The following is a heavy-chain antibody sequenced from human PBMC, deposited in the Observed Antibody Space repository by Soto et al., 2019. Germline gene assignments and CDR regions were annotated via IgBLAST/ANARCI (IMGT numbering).Heavy chain of an antibody. D-gene: IGHD4-17*01. V-gene: IGHV1-2*02. CDR2: ISPLSGVT. CDR1: GYTFTGYY. CDR3: AREFDSGDCGLDL. Sequence: ASVKVSCKASGYTFTGYYIHWVRQAPGQGLEWMGWISPLSGVTNYAQRFQGRVTFTTDTSVNTAYMELRWLSAGDTALYFCAREFDSGDCGLDLWGQGTTVTVSS. J-gene: IGHJ6*02.